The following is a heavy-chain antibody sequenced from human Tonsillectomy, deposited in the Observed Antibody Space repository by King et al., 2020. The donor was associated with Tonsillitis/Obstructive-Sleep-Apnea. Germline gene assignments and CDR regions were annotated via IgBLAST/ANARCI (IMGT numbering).Heavy chain of an antibody. J-gene: IGHJ4*02. Sequence: QLQESGPGLVKPSETLSLTCTVSGGSLSGSDFYWGWIRQPPGKGLEWIGSIYYSGTTFYNPSLKSRVTISVDTSKNQFSLKLSSVTAADTAVYYCARQIRYGSGNGLIDCWGQGTLVTVSS. V-gene: IGHV4-39*01. D-gene: IGHD3-10*01. CDR1: GGSLSGSDFY. CDR3: ARQIRYGSGNGLIDC. CDR2: IYYSGTT.